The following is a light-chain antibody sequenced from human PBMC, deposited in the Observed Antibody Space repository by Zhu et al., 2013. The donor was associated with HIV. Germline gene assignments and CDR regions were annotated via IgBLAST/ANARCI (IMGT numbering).Light chain of an antibody. CDR3: QQYGSSPLT. J-gene: IGKJ1*01. CDR1: QSLDTH. Sequence: EFVLTQSPATLSLSPGERATLSCRASQSLDTHLAWYQQKPGQAPRLLIFGASSGATGTPDRFSGSGSGTDFTLTISGLEPEDFAVYYCQQYGSSPLTFGQGTKVEVK. V-gene: IGKV3-20*01. CDR2: GAS.